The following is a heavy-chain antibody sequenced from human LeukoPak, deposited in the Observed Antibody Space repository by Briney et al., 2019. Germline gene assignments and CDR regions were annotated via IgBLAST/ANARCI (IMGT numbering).Heavy chain of an antibody. CDR1: GFTFGTYG. D-gene: IGHD2-2*01. J-gene: IGHJ4*02. V-gene: IGHV3-21*01. Sequence: GGSLRLSCAASGFTFGTYGTNWVRQAPGKGLEWVSSISSSSSYIYYADSVKGRFTISRDNAKNSLYLQLNSLRAEDTAVYYCARVGCSSTNCYDFDYWGQGTLVTVSS. CDR2: ISSSSSYI. CDR3: ARVGCSSTNCYDFDY.